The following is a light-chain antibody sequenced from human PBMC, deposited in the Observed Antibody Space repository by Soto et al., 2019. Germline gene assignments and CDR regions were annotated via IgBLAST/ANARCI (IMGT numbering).Light chain of an antibody. J-gene: IGKJ1*01. CDR2: AAS. Sequence: DIQMTQSPSSLSASVGDRVTITCRASQSIRSYLNWYQQKPGKAPKLLIYAASSLQSGVPSRFSGSGSGTDFTLTISSLQPEDFATYYCQQCYSTSWTFGQGTKVDIK. CDR1: QSIRSY. CDR3: QQCYSTSWT. V-gene: IGKV1-39*01.